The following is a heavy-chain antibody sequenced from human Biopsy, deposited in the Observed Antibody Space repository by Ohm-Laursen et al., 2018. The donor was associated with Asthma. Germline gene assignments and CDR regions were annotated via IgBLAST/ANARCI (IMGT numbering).Heavy chain of an antibody. CDR3: ARTYFDFLTGQVKDVFGV. V-gene: IGHV1-3*04. Sequence: SVTVSCKASGYNFISFAIHWVRQAPGQRLEWMGWDNTGNGDTKYSQKFQGRVTITRDTSASTAYMELRSLRSEDTATYYCARTYFDFLTGQVKDVFGVWGQGTMVTVSS. CDR2: DNTGNGDT. CDR1: GYNFISFA. J-gene: IGHJ3*01. D-gene: IGHD3-9*01.